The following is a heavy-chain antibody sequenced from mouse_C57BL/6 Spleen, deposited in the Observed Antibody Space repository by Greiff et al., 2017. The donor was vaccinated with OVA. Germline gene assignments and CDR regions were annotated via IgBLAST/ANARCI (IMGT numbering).Heavy chain of an antibody. CDR3: ARRYGSSYWYFDV. CDR1: GYTFTNYW. V-gene: IGHV1-63*01. J-gene: IGHJ1*03. Sequence: VMLVESGAELVRPGTSVKMSCKASGYTFTNYWIGWAKQRPGHGLEWIGDIYPGGGYTNYNEKFKGKATLTADKSSSTAYMQFSSLTSEDSAIYYCARRYGSSYWYFDVWGTGTTVTVSS. CDR2: IYPGGGYT. D-gene: IGHD1-1*01.